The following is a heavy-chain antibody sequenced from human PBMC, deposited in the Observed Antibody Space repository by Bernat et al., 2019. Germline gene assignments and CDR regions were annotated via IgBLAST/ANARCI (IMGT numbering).Heavy chain of an antibody. CDR2: IKQDGSEK. D-gene: IGHD3-3*01. J-gene: IGHJ4*02. Sequence: VQLVESGGGVVQPGRSLRLSCAASGFTFSYYWMSWVRQAPGKGLEWVANIKQDGSEKYCVDSVKGRFSISRDNAKNSLYLQMDSLRAEDTAVYYCTRDYITISGGFDYWGRGALVTVSS. V-gene: IGHV3-7*04. CDR3: TRDYITISGGFDY. CDR1: GFTFSYYW.